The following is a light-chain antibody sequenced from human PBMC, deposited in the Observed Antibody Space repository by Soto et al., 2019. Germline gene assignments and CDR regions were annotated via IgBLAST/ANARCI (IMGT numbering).Light chain of an antibody. CDR1: QSLLHSNGYNY. Sequence: DIVMTQYTISLPVTPGEPASISCRSSQSLLHSNGYNYLDWYLQKPGQSPQLLIYAASSLQSGVPSRFSGSGSGTDFTLTISSLQPEDFATYYCQQSYSTPLTFGGGSIVDIK. CDR3: QQSYSTPLT. V-gene: IGKV2-28*01. J-gene: IGKJ4*01. CDR2: AAS.